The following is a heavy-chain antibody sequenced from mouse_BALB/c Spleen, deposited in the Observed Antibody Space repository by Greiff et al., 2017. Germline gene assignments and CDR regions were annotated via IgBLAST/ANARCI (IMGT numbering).Heavy chain of an antibody. V-gene: IGHV5-6-4*01. Sequence: DVKLVESGGGLVKPGGSLKLSCAASGFTFSSYTMSWVRQTPEKRLEWVATISSGGSYTYYPDSVKGRFTISRDNAKNTLYLQMSSLKSEDTAMYYCTRVYYYGSRGDFDYWGQGTTLTVSS. CDR1: GFTFSSYT. CDR2: ISSGGSYT. D-gene: IGHD1-1*01. J-gene: IGHJ2*01. CDR3: TRVYYYGSRGDFDY.